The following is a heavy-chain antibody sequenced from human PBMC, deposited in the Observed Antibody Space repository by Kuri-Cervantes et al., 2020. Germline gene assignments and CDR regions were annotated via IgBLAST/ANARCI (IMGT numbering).Heavy chain of an antibody. V-gene: IGHV4-34*01. Sequence: SETLSLTCAVYGRSFNTYYWSWIRQSPGRGLEWIGEINHSGSTNYNPSLKSRVTISVDTSKNQFSLKLSSVTAADTAVYYCARVGILGFARWGQGTLVTVSS. J-gene: IGHJ4*02. CDR1: GRSFNTYY. D-gene: IGHD2-21*01. CDR3: ARVGILGFAR. CDR2: INHSGST.